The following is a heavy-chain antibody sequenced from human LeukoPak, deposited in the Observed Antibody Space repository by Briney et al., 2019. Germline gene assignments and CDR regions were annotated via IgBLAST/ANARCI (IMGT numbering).Heavy chain of an antibody. Sequence: GASVKVSCKASGYTFTGYYMHWVRQAPGQGLEWMGWINPNSGGTNYAQKFQGRVTMTRDTSISTAYLELSRLRCDDTAVYYCARWGSGYLTYYFDYWGQGTLVTVSS. CDR3: ARWGSGYLTYYFDY. CDR2: INPNSGGT. CDR1: GYTFTGYY. V-gene: IGHV1-2*02. D-gene: IGHD3-22*01. J-gene: IGHJ4*02.